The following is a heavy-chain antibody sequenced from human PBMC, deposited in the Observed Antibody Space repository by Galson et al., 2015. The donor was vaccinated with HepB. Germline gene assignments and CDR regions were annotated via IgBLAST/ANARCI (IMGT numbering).Heavy chain of an antibody. CDR1: GYTFTDYW. D-gene: IGHD6-19*01. Sequence: QSGAEVKKPGESLTISCKGSGYTFTDYWISWVRQVPGKGLEWMGKIDPSDSETKYNQSFQGHVTFSIDKSINTAYLQWNDLEASDTAMYFCARHESGWNTWFDPWGQGTLVAVSS. J-gene: IGHJ5*02. V-gene: IGHV5-10-1*01. CDR3: ARHESGWNTWFDP. CDR2: IDPSDSET.